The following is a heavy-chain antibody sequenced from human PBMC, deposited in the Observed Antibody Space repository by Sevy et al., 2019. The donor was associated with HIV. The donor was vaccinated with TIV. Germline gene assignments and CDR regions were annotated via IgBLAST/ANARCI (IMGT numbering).Heavy chain of an antibody. CDR3: AKDLEPSGDDAFDI. D-gene: IGHD1-26*01. Sequence: GGSLRLSCAASGFTFDDYVMHWVRQAPGKGLEWVSGISWNSGSIGYADSVKGRFTISRDNAKNSLYLQMNSLRAEDTALYYCAKDLEPSGDDAFDIWGQGTMVTVSS. V-gene: IGHV3-9*01. CDR2: ISWNSGSI. CDR1: GFTFDDYV. J-gene: IGHJ3*02.